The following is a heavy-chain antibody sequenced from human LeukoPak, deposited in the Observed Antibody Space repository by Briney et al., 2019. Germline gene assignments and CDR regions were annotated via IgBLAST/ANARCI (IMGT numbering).Heavy chain of an antibody. Sequence: SETLSLTCTVSGGSISSGAYSWSWIRQHPGKGLEYIGYIYYSGNTYYSPSLKSRVTISVDTSKNQISLKLSSVTAADTAVYYCARYITGTTRAFDIWGQGTLVTVSS. CDR3: ARYITGTTRAFDI. D-gene: IGHD1-20*01. J-gene: IGHJ3*02. CDR2: IYYSGNT. CDR1: GGSISSGAYS. V-gene: IGHV4-31*02.